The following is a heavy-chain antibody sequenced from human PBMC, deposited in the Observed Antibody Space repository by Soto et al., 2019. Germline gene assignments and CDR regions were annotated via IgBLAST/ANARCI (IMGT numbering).Heavy chain of an antibody. CDR2: IYYSGRT. D-gene: IGHD3-10*01. V-gene: IGHV4-59*01. Sequence: QVQLQLSGPGLVKPSETLYLTCTVSGGSISSYYCSWIRQPPGKGLEWIVYIYYSGRTTYNPSLKSRVTISVATSKSHFSLKLSSVTAADTAVYYCARDRVLSGPDVWGQGTTVTVSS. J-gene: IGHJ6*02. CDR3: ARDRVLSGPDV. CDR1: GGSISSYY.